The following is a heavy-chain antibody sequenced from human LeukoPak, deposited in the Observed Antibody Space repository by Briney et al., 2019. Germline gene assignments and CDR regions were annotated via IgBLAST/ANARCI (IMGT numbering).Heavy chain of an antibody. J-gene: IGHJ6*02. D-gene: IGHD5-24*01. V-gene: IGHV3-30-3*01. Sequence: PGGSLRLSCAASGFTFSSYAMHWVRQAPGKGLEWVAVISYDGSNKYYADSVKGRFTISRDNSKNTLYLQMNSLRAEDTAVYYCARDQRWLQSYGMDVWGQGTTVTVSS. CDR1: GFTFSSYA. CDR3: ARDQRWLQSYGMDV. CDR2: ISYDGSNK.